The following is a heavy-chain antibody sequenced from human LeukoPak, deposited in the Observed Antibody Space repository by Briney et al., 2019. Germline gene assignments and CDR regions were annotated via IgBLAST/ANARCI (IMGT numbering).Heavy chain of an antibody. J-gene: IGHJ4*02. V-gene: IGHV3-30*03. CDR2: ISYDGSNK. CDR3: ARVDHYYDSSGYYLRY. CDR1: GFTFSSYG. D-gene: IGHD3-22*01. Sequence: GGSLRLSCAASGFTFSSYGMHWVRQAPGKGLEWVAVISYDGSNKYYADSVKGRFTISRDNSKNTLYLQMNSLRAEDTAVYYCARVDHYYDSSGYYLRYWGQGPWSPSPQ.